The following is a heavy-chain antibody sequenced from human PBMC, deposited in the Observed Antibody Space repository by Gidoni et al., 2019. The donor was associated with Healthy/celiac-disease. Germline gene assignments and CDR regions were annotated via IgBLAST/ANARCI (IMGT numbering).Heavy chain of an antibody. CDR1: GFTFSNAW. V-gene: IGHV3-15*01. Sequence: EVQLVESGGGLVKPGGSLGLSCAASGFTFSNAWMSWVRQAPGKGLELVGRIKSKTDGGTTDYAAPVKGRFTISRDDSKNTLYLQMNSLKTEDTAVYYCTTDTEGDLQYLVAELVYMDVWGKGTTVTVSS. D-gene: IGHD4-4*01. CDR3: TTDTEGDLQYLVAELVYMDV. J-gene: IGHJ6*03. CDR2: IKSKTDGGTT.